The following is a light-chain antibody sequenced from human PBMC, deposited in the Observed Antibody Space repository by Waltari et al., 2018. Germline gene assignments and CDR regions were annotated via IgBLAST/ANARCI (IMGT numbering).Light chain of an antibody. Sequence: QSALTQPPSASGSPGQSVTISCTGTSSDYVSWFQHHPGKAPKLMIYEVSKRPSGVPDRFSGSKSCNTASLTVTGLQADDEAHYYCSSYADNTLVFGGGTKLTVL. J-gene: IGLJ3*02. CDR1: SSDY. CDR3: SSYADNTLV. V-gene: IGLV2-8*01. CDR2: EVS.